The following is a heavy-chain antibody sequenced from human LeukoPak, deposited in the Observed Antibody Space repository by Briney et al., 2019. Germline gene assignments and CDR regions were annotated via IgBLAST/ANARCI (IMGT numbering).Heavy chain of an antibody. V-gene: IGHV3-30-3*01. D-gene: IGHD2-2*01. CDR1: GFTFSSYA. CDR2: ISYDGSNK. Sequence: GGSLRLSCAASGFTFSSYAMHWVRQAPGKGLEWVAVISYDGSNKYYADSVKGRFTISRDNSKNTLYLQMNSLRVEDTAVYYCERALLSVFGYCRSNSCQNCFDPWGQGTLVTVSS. J-gene: IGHJ5*02. CDR3: ERALLSVFGYCRSNSCQNCFDP.